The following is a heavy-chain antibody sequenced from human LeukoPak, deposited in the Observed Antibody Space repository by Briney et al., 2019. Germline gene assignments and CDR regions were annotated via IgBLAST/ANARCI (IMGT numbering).Heavy chain of an antibody. V-gene: IGHV3-49*04. CDR2: IRSKTYGGTT. CDR1: GFTFGDYA. CDR3: TQQDSSTYYQIFH. D-gene: IGHD3-22*01. J-gene: IGHJ4*02. Sequence: GGSLRLSCTASGFTFGDYAMSWVRQAPGKGLEWVGFIRSKTYGGTTEYAASVKGRFSISRDDSKSIAYLQLNSLKTEDTAVYYYTQQDSSTYYQIFHWGQGTLVTVSS.